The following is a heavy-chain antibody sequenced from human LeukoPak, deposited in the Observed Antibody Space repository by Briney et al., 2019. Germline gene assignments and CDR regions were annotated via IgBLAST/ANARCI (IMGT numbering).Heavy chain of an antibody. CDR3: ARRATTERGHSYGLDY. D-gene: IGHD5-18*01. CDR1: GFTFSTYF. Sequence: GGSLRLSCATSGFTFSTYFMNWVRQAPGKGLELVSSISGSSTYIYYADAVKGRFTISRDNAKNSLYLQMNSLRAEDTAVYYCARRATTERGHSYGLDYWGQGTLVTVSS. CDR2: ISGSSTYI. J-gene: IGHJ4*02. V-gene: IGHV3-21*01.